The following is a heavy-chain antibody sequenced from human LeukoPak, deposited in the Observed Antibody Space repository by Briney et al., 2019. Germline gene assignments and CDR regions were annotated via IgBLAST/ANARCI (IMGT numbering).Heavy chain of an antibody. J-gene: IGHJ5*02. CDR1: GFTFRNYW. Sequence: GGSLRLSCAASGFTFRNYWMHWVRQAPGKGLVWVSGINSDLSSTTYADSVKGRFTISRDNAKNTLYLQMNSLRAEDTAVYYCASTSGSYHFDPWGQGTLVTVSS. V-gene: IGHV3-74*01. D-gene: IGHD1-26*01. CDR2: INSDLSST. CDR3: ASTSGSYHFDP.